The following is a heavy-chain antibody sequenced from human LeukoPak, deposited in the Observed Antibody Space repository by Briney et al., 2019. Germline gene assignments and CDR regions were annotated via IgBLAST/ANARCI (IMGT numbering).Heavy chain of an antibody. D-gene: IGHD2-21*02. CDR2: FHYSGST. Sequence: SETLSLTCTVSGDSVTTYYWGWVRQPPGKGLEWIGSFHYSGSTYYNPSLKSRVTISGDTSKNQFSLKLRSVTAADTAVYYCASLVVVVVTASEIDYWGQGTLVTVSS. V-gene: IGHV4-39*01. CDR3: ASLVVVVVTASEIDY. CDR1: GDSVTTYY. J-gene: IGHJ4*02.